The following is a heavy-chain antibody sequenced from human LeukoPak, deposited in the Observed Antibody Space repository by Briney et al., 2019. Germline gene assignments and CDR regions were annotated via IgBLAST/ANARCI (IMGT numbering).Heavy chain of an antibody. CDR1: GGSFSGDF. D-gene: IGHD3-22*01. J-gene: IGHJ4*02. Sequence: SETLSLTCAVYGGSFSGDFWSWIRQSPGKGLEWIGRIYTSGSTNYNPSLKSRVTMSVDTSKNQFSPKLSSVTAADTAVYYCARDVGYYYDSSGYYYPAGFDYWGQGTLVTVSS. CDR3: ARDVGYYYDSSGYYYPAGFDY. CDR2: IYTSGST. V-gene: IGHV4-59*10.